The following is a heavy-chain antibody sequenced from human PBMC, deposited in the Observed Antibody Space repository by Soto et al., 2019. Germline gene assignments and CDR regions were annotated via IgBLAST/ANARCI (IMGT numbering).Heavy chain of an antibody. V-gene: IGHV3-33*01. J-gene: IGHJ6*02. Sequence: ESGGGVVQPGRSLRLSCAASGFTFSNYGMHWVRQAPGKGLGWVAVILNDGSNRYHADSVKDRFTISRDNSKNTLYLQMNSLRAEDAAVYYCARDDEYSGNGMDVWGQGTTVTVS. D-gene: IGHD3-10*01. CDR3: ARDDEYSGNGMDV. CDR1: GFTFSNYG. CDR2: ILNDGSNR.